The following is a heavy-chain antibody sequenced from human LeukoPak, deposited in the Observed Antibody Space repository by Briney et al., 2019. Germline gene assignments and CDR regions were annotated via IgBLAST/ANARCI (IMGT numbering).Heavy chain of an antibody. D-gene: IGHD2-2*01. CDR2: ISYDGSNK. CDR1: GFTFSSYA. CDR3: ARERFIMGYCSSTSCYGIDY. J-gene: IGHJ4*02. V-gene: IGHV3-30-3*01. Sequence: GGSLRLSCAASGFTFSSYAMHWVRQAPGKGLEWVAVISYDGSNKYYADSVKGRFTISRDNSKNTLYLQMNSLRAGDTAVYYCARERFIMGYCSSTSCYGIDYWGQGTLVTVSS.